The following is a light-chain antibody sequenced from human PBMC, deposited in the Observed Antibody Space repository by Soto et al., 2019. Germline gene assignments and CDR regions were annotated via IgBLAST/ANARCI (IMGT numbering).Light chain of an antibody. Sequence: DIQMTQSPSSLSASVGDRVTITCQASQDISNYLNWYQQKPGKAPKLPIYDASNLETGVPSRFSGSGSGTDFTFTISSLRPEDIATYYCQQYDTLWTFGQGTKVDIK. CDR3: QQYDTLWT. CDR1: QDISNY. V-gene: IGKV1-33*01. CDR2: DAS. J-gene: IGKJ1*01.